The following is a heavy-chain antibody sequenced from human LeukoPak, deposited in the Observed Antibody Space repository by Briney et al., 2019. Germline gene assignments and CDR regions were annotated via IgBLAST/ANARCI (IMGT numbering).Heavy chain of an antibody. J-gene: IGHJ4*02. CDR3: ARGVDIVATIRVYYFDY. D-gene: IGHD5-12*01. V-gene: IGHV4-34*01. CDR2: INHSGST. CDR1: GGSFSGYY. Sequence: SETLSLTCAVYGGSFSGYYLSWIRQPPGKGLEWIGEINHSGSTNYNPSLKSRVTISVDTSKNQFSLKLSSVTAADTAVYYCARGVDIVATIRVYYFDYWGQGTLVSVS.